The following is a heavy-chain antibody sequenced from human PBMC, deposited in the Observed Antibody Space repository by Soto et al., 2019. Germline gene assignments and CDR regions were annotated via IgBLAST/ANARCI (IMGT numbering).Heavy chain of an antibody. D-gene: IGHD5-18*01. V-gene: IGHV3-9*01. CDR1: GFTFQTFA. CDR3: VKDFSGYTHGVRAFEI. Sequence: EVQLVESGGGFVQPGRSLTLACATSGFTFQTFAMHWVRQAPGKGLIWVSSINWNSRTILYADSVKGRFTISRDNATSSLYLQMNSLRVEDTALYYCVKDFSGYTHGVRAFEIWGQGTMVTVSS. J-gene: IGHJ3*02. CDR2: INWNSRTI.